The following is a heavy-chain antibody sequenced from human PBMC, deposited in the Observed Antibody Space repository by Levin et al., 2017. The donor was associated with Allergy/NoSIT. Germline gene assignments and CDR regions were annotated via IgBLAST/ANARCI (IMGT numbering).Heavy chain of an antibody. CDR1: GASISSNIYY. CDR3: AKRGPYSSSWYTYFDY. Sequence: SQTLSLPCAVSGASISSNIYYWGWVRQPPGKGLEWIGTIYYSGNTYYTPSLKSRVTISVDTSKNQFSLRLSSVTAADTAVYYCAKRGPYSSSWYTYFDYWGQGTRVTVSS. D-gene: IGHD6-13*01. J-gene: IGHJ4*02. V-gene: IGHV4-39*01. CDR2: IYYSGNT.